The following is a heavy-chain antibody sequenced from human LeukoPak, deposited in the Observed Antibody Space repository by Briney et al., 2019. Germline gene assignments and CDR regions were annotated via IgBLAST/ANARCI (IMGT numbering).Heavy chain of an antibody. Sequence: SETLSLTCTVSGGSISSYYWSWIRQPPGKGLEWIGYIYYSESTNYNPSLKSRVTISVDTSKNQFSLKLSSVTAADTAVYYCARHSSVTMIVDASVDVWGQGTTVTVSS. CDR3: ARHSSVTMIVDASVDV. V-gene: IGHV4-59*08. CDR2: IYYSEST. CDR1: GGSISSYY. D-gene: IGHD3-22*01. J-gene: IGHJ6*02.